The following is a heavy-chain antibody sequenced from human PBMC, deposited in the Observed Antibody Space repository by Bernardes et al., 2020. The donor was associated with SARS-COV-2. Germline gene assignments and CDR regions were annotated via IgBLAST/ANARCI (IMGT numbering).Heavy chain of an antibody. CDR3: ARESMIAVAGTSLDY. J-gene: IGHJ4*02. CDR2: IWYDGRNK. CDR1: GFTFRSDG. D-gene: IGHD6-19*01. V-gene: IGHV3-33*01. Sequence: GGSRRLSCAASGFTFRSDGVHGVRQAPGKGLEWVAVIWYDGRNKYYADSVKGRFTISRDNSKNTLYLQMNSLRAEDTAVYYCARESMIAVAGTSLDYWGQGTLVTVSS.